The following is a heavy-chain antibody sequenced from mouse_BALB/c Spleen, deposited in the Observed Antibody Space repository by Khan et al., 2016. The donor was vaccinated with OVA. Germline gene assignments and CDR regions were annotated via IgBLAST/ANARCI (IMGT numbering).Heavy chain of an antibody. CDR2: IWSNGST. V-gene: IGHV2-6-1*01. J-gene: IGHJ4*01. CDR1: GFSLTSYG. D-gene: IGHD2-10*01. Sequence: QVQLKESGPGLVAPSQSLSITCTISGFSLTSYGVHWVRQPPGKGLEWLVVIWSNGSTSYNSALKSRLTISKDTSKNQVFLKMNSLQTDDTDRYICGRQPYYHYNVMDYWGQGTSVTVSS. CDR3: GRQPYYHYNVMDY.